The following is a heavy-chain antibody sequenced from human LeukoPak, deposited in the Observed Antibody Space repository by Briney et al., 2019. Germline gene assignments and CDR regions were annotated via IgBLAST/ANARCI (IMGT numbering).Heavy chain of an antibody. CDR1: GFTFSTYS. J-gene: IGHJ4*02. D-gene: IGHD3-16*02. V-gene: IGHV3-48*01. CDR3: ASGYYEFVWRSYHDY. CDR2: ISSSSNTI. Sequence: GGSLRLSCAASGFTFSTYSMNWVRQAPGKGLEWVSYISSSSNTIYYADSVKGRFTISRDNAKNSVYLQMNNLRAEDTAVYYCASGYYEFVWRSYHDYWGQGTLVTVSS.